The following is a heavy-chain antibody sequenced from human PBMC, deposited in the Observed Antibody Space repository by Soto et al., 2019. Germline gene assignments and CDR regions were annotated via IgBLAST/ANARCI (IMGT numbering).Heavy chain of an antibody. V-gene: IGHV2-5*01. J-gene: IGHJ6*02. D-gene: IGHD5-12*01. Sequence: QITLKESGPTLVKPTQTLTLTCTFSGFSLSTSGVGVGWIRQPQGKALEWLALIYWNDDKRYSPSLKSRLTITDDTSKNQVVLTMTNMDPVDTATYYCAHRRDGYDETDTSRYYYYYYGMDVWGQGTTVTVSS. CDR3: AHRRDGYDETDTSRYYYYYYGMDV. CDR2: IYWNDDK. CDR1: GFSLSTSGVG.